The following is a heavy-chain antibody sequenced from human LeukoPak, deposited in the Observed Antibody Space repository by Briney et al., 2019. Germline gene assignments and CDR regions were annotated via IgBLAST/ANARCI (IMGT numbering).Heavy chain of an antibody. Sequence: PGGSLRLSCAASGFTVSSNYMSWVRQAPGKGLEWVSVIYSGGSTYYADSVKGRFTISRDNSKNTLYLQMNSLRAEDTAVYYCAREVPENGMDVWGQGTTVTVSS. D-gene: IGHD3-10*01. J-gene: IGHJ6*02. CDR1: GFTVSSNY. CDR2: IYSGGST. CDR3: AREVPENGMDV. V-gene: IGHV3-66*01.